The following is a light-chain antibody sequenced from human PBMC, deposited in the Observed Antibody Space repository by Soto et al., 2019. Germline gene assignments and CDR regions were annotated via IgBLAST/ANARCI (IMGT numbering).Light chain of an antibody. CDR2: KTS. CDR1: QSISTW. Sequence: DIQMTQSPSTLSASVGDRVTITCRASQSISTWLAWYQQKSGKAPKLLIYKTSSLESGVPSRFSGSGSGTEFTLTLSSLQPDDIATYYCQQYNSLTFGGGTKVEIK. CDR3: QQYNSLT. V-gene: IGKV1-5*03. J-gene: IGKJ4*01.